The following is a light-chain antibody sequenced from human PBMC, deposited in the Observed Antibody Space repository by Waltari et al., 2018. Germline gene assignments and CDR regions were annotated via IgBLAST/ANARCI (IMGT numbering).Light chain of an antibody. J-gene: IGKJ4*01. CDR2: DTS. V-gene: IGKV3-11*01. CDR3: QQRSSWPPALT. Sequence: EIVLTQSPATLSLSPGERVTLSCRASQSVSSYSAWYQQKPGQAPRLLIYDTSNRATGIPGRFRGRGSGTDFTLTISSLGPEDFAVYYWQQRSSWPPALTFGGGTKVEIK. CDR1: QSVSSY.